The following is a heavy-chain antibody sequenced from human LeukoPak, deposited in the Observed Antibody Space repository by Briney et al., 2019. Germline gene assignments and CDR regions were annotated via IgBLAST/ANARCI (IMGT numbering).Heavy chain of an antibody. Sequence: GGSLRLSCTTSGFAFDDFAMSWVRQPAGKGLEWVCFIRRRAYGGAAEYAASVKGRFIISRDDSKGIAYLQMDSLKPEDTALYYCSRHRLVDFDYWGQGSRVLVSP. CDR3: SRHRLVDFDY. CDR1: GFAFDDFA. CDR2: IRRRAYGGAA. J-gene: IGHJ4*02. V-gene: IGHV3-49*04.